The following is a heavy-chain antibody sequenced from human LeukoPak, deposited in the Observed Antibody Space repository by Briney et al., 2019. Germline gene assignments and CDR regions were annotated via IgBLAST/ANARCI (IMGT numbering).Heavy chain of an antibody. Sequence: ASVKVSCKASGGTSSNYAISWVRQAPGQGLEWMGEIILIFGTANYAQTFQDRVTITADESTSTAYMELSNLRSEDTAVYYCARHPRFGELYAFDIWGQGTLVTVSS. CDR1: GGTSSNYA. CDR2: IILIFGTA. CDR3: ARHPRFGELYAFDI. D-gene: IGHD3-10*01. V-gene: IGHV1-69*13. J-gene: IGHJ3*02.